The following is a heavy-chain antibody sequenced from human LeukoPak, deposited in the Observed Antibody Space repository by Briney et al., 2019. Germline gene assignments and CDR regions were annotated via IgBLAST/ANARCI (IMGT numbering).Heavy chain of an antibody. V-gene: IGHV3-23*01. J-gene: IGHJ4*02. CDR3: AKGKVPADLPKYYFDQ. CDR2: ISGSGSST. CDR1: GFTFSSYA. Sequence: GGSLRPSCAASGFTFSSYAMSWVRLAPGKGLECVSGISGSGSSTYYADSVKGRFTISRDNSKNTLYLQMSSLRAEDTALYYCAKGKVPADLPKYYFDQWGQGTLVTVSS. D-gene: IGHD2-2*01.